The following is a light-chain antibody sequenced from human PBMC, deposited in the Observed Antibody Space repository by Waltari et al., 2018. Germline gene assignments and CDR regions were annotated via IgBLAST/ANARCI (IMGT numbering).Light chain of an antibody. CDR3: QQATTFPWT. Sequence: DIQMTQSPASVSASVGDRVTITCRASQGISSWLAWYQQKPGKAPKLLIYDASSLQIGVPSRFSGSGSGTEFTLSISSLQPEDSATYYCQQATTFPWTFGQGTKLEIK. CDR1: QGISSW. CDR2: DAS. V-gene: IGKV1-12*01. J-gene: IGKJ1*01.